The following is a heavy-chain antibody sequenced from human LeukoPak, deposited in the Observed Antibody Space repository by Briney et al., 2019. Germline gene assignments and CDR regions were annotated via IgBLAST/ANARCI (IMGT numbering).Heavy chain of an antibody. Sequence: WETLSLTCTVSGGSISSYYWSWIRQPAGKGLEWIGRIYTSGSTNYNPSLKSRVTMSVDTSKNQFSLKLSSVTAADTAVYYCARLPRYCSSTSCYRRAFDIWGQGTMVTVSS. CDR1: GGSISSYY. D-gene: IGHD2-2*01. CDR2: IYTSGST. V-gene: IGHV4-4*07. J-gene: IGHJ3*02. CDR3: ARLPRYCSSTSCYRRAFDI.